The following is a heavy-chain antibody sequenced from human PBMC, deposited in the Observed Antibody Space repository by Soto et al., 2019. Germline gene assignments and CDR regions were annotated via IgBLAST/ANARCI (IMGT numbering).Heavy chain of an antibody. CDR2: IVSILGLA. D-gene: IGHD5-12*01. CDR1: GDAIVKYT. CDR3: VSQAGYDAHVDF. V-gene: IGHV1-69*02. J-gene: IGHJ4*02. Sequence: QVHLVQSGPEVKKPGSSVKVSCKASGDAIVKYTFTWVRQAPGQGLEWMGRIVSILGLATYAQNFHGRVAITADKCTNKVYVELSSLTSADSAVYFCVSQAGYDAHVDFWGQGTLVTVS.